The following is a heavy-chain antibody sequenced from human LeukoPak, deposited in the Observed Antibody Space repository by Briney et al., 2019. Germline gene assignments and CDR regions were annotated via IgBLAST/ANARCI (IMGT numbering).Heavy chain of an antibody. Sequence: SVKVSCKASGGTFSSYAISWVRQAPGQGLEWMGGIIPIFGTANYAQKFQGRVTITADKSTSTAYMELSSLRSEDTAVYCCARSEWELLKYYFDYWGQGTLVTVSS. J-gene: IGHJ4*02. CDR3: ARSEWELLKYYFDY. V-gene: IGHV1-69*06. CDR1: GGTFSSYA. D-gene: IGHD1-26*01. CDR2: IIPIFGTA.